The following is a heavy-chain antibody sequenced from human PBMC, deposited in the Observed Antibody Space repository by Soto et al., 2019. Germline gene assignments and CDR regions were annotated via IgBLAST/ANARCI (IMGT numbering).Heavy chain of an antibody. CDR3: ARDLLVRGGFLRSGFDP. J-gene: IGHJ5*02. CDR2: INAGNGNT. V-gene: IGHV1-3*01. D-gene: IGHD3-10*01. Sequence: GASVKVSCKASGYTFTSYAMHWVRQAPGQRLEWMGWINAGNGNTKYSQKFQGRVTITRDTSASTAYMELSSLRSEDTAVYYCARDLLVRGGFLRSGFDPWGQGTLVTVSS. CDR1: GYTFTSYA.